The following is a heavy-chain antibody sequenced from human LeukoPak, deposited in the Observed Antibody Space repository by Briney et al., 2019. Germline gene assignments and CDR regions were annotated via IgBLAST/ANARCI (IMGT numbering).Heavy chain of an antibody. Sequence: GRFTISRDNSKNTLYLQMNSLRAEDTAVYYCATLGGNTVMYWGQGTLVTVSP. CDR3: ATLGGNTVMY. V-gene: IGHV3-30*07. D-gene: IGHD4-17*01. J-gene: IGHJ4*02.